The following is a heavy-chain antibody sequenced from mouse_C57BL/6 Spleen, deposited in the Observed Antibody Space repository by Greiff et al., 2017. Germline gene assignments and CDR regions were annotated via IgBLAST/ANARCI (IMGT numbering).Heavy chain of an antibody. Sequence: DVKLQESGPGLVKPSQSLSLTCSVTGYSITSGYYWNWIRQFPGNKLEWMGYISYDGSNNYNPSLKNRISITRDTSKNQFFLKLNSVTTEDTATYCCARDRGVRAGSFAYWGQGTLVTVSA. CDR3: ARDRGVRAGSFAY. CDR1: GYSITSGYY. J-gene: IGHJ3*01. CDR2: ISYDGSN. V-gene: IGHV3-6*01. D-gene: IGHD3-3*01.